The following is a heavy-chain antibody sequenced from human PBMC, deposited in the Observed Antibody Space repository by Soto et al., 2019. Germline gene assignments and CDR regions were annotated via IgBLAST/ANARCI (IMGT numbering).Heavy chain of an antibody. CDR2: IYYSGST. V-gene: IGHV4-31*03. D-gene: IGHD6-13*01. CDR3: ARESWGGIAAAGTYY. J-gene: IGHJ4*02. Sequence: TSETLSLTCTVSGGSISSGGYYWSWIRQHPGKGLEWIGYIYYSGSTYYNPSLKSRVTISVDTSKNQFSLKLSSVTAADTAVYYCARESWGGIAAAGTYYWGQGTLVTVSS. CDR1: GGSISSGGYY.